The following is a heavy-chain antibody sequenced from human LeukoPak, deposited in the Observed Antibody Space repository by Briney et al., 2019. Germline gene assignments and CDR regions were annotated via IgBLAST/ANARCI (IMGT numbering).Heavy chain of an antibody. J-gene: IGHJ5*02. V-gene: IGHV4-59*01. D-gene: IGHD6-13*01. CDR2: IYDSGST. Sequence: SSETLSLTCTASGDSISSYYWNWLRQPPGKGLEWIGYIYDSGSTNYNPSLKSRVTISVDTSKNQFSLKLTSVTAADTAVYYCARHHSSWSRELVWFDPWGQGTLVTVSS. CDR3: ARHHSSWSRELVWFDP. CDR1: GDSISSYY.